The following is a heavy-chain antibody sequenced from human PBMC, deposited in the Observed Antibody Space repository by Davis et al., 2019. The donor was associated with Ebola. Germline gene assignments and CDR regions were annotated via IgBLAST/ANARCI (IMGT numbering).Heavy chain of an antibody. V-gene: IGHV4-61*02. CDR1: GAPISSDSSY. J-gene: IGHJ5*02. CDR3: ARGAGEQLLLFDWFDP. D-gene: IGHD6-6*01. CDR2: IYTSGTT. Sequence: PSETLSLTCTVSGAPISSDSSYWSWIRQPAGKGLEWIGLIYTSGTTNYNPSLKSRVTISVDTSKNQLSLKLSSVTAADTAVYYCARGAGEQLLLFDWFDPWGQGTLVTVSS.